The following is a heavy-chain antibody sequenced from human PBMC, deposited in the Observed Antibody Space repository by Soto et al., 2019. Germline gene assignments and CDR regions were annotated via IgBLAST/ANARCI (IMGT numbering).Heavy chain of an antibody. CDR2: IIPIFGTA. V-gene: IGHV1-69*13. J-gene: IGHJ5*02. D-gene: IGHD2-15*01. Sequence: SVKVSCKASGGTFSSYAISWVRQAPGQGLEWMGGIIPIFGTANYAQKFQGRVTITADESTSTAYMELSSLRSEDTAVDYCAREDCSGGSCYTRWFDPWGQGTLVTVSS. CDR3: AREDCSGGSCYTRWFDP. CDR1: GGTFSSYA.